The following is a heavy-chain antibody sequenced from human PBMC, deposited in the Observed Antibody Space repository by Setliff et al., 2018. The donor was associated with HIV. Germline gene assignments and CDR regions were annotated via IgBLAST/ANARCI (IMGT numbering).Heavy chain of an antibody. V-gene: IGHV3-30*02. Sequence: GGSLRLSCAASGFTFSAYGMHWVRQAPGKGLEWVAFIRYDGSNKYYADSAKGRFTISRDNSKNTLYLQMNSLGAEDTAVYYCGKVKGIEAAGSSAFDIWGQGTMVTVSS. CDR1: GFTFSAYG. CDR3: GKVKGIEAAGSSAFDI. CDR2: IRYDGSNK. D-gene: IGHD6-13*01. J-gene: IGHJ3*02.